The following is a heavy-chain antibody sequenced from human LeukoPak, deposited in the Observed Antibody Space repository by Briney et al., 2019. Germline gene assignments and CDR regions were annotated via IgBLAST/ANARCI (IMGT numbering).Heavy chain of an antibody. D-gene: IGHD3-9*01. V-gene: IGHV1-69*04. CDR3: ARVASDWSNDDY. CDR2: IIPILGIA. J-gene: IGHJ4*02. Sequence: GASVKVSCKASGGTFSSYAISWVRQAPGQGLEWMGRIIPILGIANYAQKFQGRVTITADKSTSTAYMELSSLRSEDTAVYYCARVASDWSNDDYWGQGTLATVSS. CDR1: GGTFSSYA.